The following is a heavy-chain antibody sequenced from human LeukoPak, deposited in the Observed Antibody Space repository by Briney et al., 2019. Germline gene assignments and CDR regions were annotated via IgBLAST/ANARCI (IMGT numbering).Heavy chain of an antibody. J-gene: IGHJ5*02. CDR3: AKSPTGVPANWFDP. CDR1: GFTFSSYD. V-gene: IGHV3-23*01. CDR2: ISGSGGST. Sequence: GGSLRLSCAASGFTFSSYDMSWVRQAPGKGLEWVSAISGSGGSTYYADSVKGRFTISRDNSKNTLYLQMNSLRAEDTAVYYCAKSPTGVPANWFDPWGQGTLVTVSS. D-gene: IGHD7-27*01.